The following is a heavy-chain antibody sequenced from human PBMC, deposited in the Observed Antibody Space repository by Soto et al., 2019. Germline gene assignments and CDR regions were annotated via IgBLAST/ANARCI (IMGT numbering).Heavy chain of an antibody. J-gene: IGHJ4*02. CDR3: AHRRGAPGHFDS. D-gene: IGHD2-2*01. Sequence: TLSLTCTVSGGSISSYYWSWIRQPPGKALEWLALIYWDDDKRYGPSLNSRLTITKDTSKNQVVLTMTNMDPVDTATYYCAHRRGAPGHFDSWGQGALVTVSS. CDR2: IYWDDDK. V-gene: IGHV2-5*05. CDR1: GGSISSYY.